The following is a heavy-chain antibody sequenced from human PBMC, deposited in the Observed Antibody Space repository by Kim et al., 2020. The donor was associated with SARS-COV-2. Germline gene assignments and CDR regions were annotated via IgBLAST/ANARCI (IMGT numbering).Heavy chain of an antibody. J-gene: IGHJ3*02. Sequence: GGSLRLSCTASGFTFGDYAMSWVRQAPGKVLEWVGFIRSKAYCGTTEYAASVKGRFTISRDDSKSIAYLQMNSLKTEDTAVYYCTRVDIVVVVDAFDIWGQGTMVTVSS. V-gene: IGHV3-49*04. CDR2: IRSKAYCGTT. D-gene: IGHD2-15*01. CDR1: GFTFGDYA. CDR3: TRVDIVVVVDAFDI.